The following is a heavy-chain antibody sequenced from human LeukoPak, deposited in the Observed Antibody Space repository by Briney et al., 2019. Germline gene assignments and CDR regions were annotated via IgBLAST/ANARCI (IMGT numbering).Heavy chain of an antibody. V-gene: IGHV3-66*01. Sequence: GGSLRLSCAASGFTFRSYSMNWVRQAPGKGLEWVSLIYSGGSTYYADSVKGRFTVSRNNSKNTLYLQMTSLRAEDTAVYYCASIPTVTRNYWGQGTLVTVSS. J-gene: IGHJ4*02. CDR1: GFTFRSYS. CDR2: IYSGGST. CDR3: ASIPTVTRNY. D-gene: IGHD4-17*01.